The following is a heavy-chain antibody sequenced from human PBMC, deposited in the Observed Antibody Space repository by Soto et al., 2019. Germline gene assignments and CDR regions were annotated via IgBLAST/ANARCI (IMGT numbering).Heavy chain of an antibody. D-gene: IGHD4-4*01. CDR3: ARDMGGDYSQERVQNWFDP. J-gene: IGHJ5*02. V-gene: IGHV4-4*07. Sequence: QVQLQESGPGLVKPSETLSLTCTVSGGSISSYYWSWIRQPAGKGLEWIGGIYTSGSTNYNPSLKSRVTMSVDTSKNQFSLKLSSVTAADTAVYYCARDMGGDYSQERVQNWFDPWGQGTLVTVSS. CDR1: GGSISSYY. CDR2: IYTSGST.